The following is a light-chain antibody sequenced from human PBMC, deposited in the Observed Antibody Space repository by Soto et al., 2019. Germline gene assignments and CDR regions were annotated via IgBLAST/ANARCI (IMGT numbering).Light chain of an antibody. J-gene: IGKJ3*01. CDR1: QSVSYN. CDR3: QQYNDWPRT. Sequence: EIVMTQSPATLSVSPGERATLSCRASQSVSYNLAWYQQKPGQAPRLLVYGLSTRATGIPARFSSSGSGTEFTLTIGSMRSEDFAIYYCQQYNDWPRTFGPGTKVDFK. V-gene: IGKV3D-15*01. CDR2: GLS.